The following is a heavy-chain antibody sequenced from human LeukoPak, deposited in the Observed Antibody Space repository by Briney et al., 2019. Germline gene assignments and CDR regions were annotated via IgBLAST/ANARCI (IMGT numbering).Heavy chain of an antibody. J-gene: IGHJ5*02. Sequence: GGSLRLSCAASGFTFSSYAMSWVRQAPGKGLEWVSAISGSGGSTYYADSVKGRFTISRDNSKNTLYLQMNSLRAEDTAVYYCAKGRGYYDSSGYRKHNWFDPWGQGTLVTVSS. V-gene: IGHV3-23*01. CDR1: GFTFSSYA. D-gene: IGHD3-22*01. CDR2: ISGSGGST. CDR3: AKGRGYYDSSGYRKHNWFDP.